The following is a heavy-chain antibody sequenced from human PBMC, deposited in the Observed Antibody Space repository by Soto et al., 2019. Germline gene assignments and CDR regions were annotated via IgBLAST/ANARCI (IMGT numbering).Heavy chain of an antibody. Sequence: QVQLVESGGGVVQPGRSLRLSCAASGFIIRNFGMHGVRRAPGKGLEWVATISGDGNDKYYPDSMKGRFTISRDNFNNTLYLQLNSLRPEDTAVYHCVQGASTAHQPLDSWGQGVLVTVSS. J-gene: IGHJ4*02. V-gene: IGHV3-30*03. CDR1: GFIIRNFG. D-gene: IGHD1-26*01. CDR3: VQGASTAHQPLDS. CDR2: ISGDGNDK.